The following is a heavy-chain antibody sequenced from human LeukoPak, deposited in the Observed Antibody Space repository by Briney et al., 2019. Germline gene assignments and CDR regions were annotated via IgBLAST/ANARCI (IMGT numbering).Heavy chain of an antibody. CDR1: GFTFSSYA. J-gene: IGHJ4*02. Sequence: GSLRLSCAASGFTFSSYAMSWVRQAPGRGLEWVSAISGSGGSTYYADSVKGRFTISRDNSKNTLYLQMNSLRAEDTAVYHCANQRYYDILTGYRYWGQGTLVTVSS. D-gene: IGHD3-9*01. V-gene: IGHV3-23*01. CDR2: ISGSGGST. CDR3: ANQRYYDILTGYRY.